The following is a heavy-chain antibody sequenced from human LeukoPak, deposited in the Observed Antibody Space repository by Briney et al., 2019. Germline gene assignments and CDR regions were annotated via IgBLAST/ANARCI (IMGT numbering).Heavy chain of an antibody. J-gene: IGHJ4*02. CDR1: GYTFTDYY. CDR3: ATGIRYSSSWDLDY. CDR2: VDPEDGET. V-gene: IGHV1-69-2*01. Sequence: GASVKVSCKASGYTFTDYYMHWVQQAPGKGLEWMGRVDPEDGETIYAEKFQGRVTITADTSTDTAYMELSSLRSEDTAVYYCATGIRYSSSWDLDYWGQGTLVTVSS. D-gene: IGHD6-13*01.